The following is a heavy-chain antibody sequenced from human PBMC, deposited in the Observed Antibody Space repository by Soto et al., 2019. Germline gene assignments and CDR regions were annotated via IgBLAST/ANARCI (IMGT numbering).Heavy chain of an antibody. CDR2: IIPIFGTA. CDR1: GGTFSSYA. V-gene: IGHV1-69*12. J-gene: IGHJ6*02. Sequence: QVQLVQSGAEVKKPGSSVKVSCKASGGTFSSYAISWVRQAPGQGLEWMGGIIPIFGTANYAQKFQGRVTLTADESTSPAYMELSSLRAEDTDVYYCARHVPAAGYYYGMDVWGQGTTVTVSS. D-gene: IGHD2-2*01. CDR3: ARHVPAAGYYYGMDV.